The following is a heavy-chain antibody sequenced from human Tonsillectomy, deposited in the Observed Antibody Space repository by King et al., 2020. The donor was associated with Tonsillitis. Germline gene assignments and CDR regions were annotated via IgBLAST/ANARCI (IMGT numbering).Heavy chain of an antibody. CDR2: ISAYNGNT. Sequence: QVQLVESGAEVKKPGASVKVSCKASGYTFSSYGISWVRQAPGQGLEWMGWISAYNGNTNYAQKFQGRVTMTTNISTSTAYMELRSLRSDDTAVYYCARDPNRYFDWLRGAFDIWGQWTMVTVSS. J-gene: IGHJ3*02. V-gene: IGHV1-18*01. D-gene: IGHD3-9*01. CDR1: GYTFSSYG. CDR3: ARDPNRYFDWLRGAFDI.